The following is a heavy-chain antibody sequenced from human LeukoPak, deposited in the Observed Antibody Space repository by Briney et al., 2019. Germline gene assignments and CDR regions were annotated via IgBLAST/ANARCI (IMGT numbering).Heavy chain of an antibody. D-gene: IGHD3-10*01. CDR3: AAGLLWFGESNRYYYMDV. Sequence: GTSVKVSCKASGFTFTSSAMQWVRQARGQHLEWIGWIVVGSGNTNYAQKFQERVTITRDMSTSTAYMELSSLRSEDTAVYYCAAGLLWFGESNRYYYMDVWGKGTTVTVSS. CDR1: GFTFTSSA. J-gene: IGHJ6*03. V-gene: IGHV1-58*02. CDR2: IVVGSGNT.